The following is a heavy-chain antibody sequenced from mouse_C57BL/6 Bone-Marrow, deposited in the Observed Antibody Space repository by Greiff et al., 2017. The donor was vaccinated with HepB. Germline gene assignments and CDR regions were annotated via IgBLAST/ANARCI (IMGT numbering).Heavy chain of an antibody. CDR1: GYTFTNYW. CDR3: SRKLLRSSMDY. D-gene: IGHD1-1*01. Sequence: QVQLKESGAELVRPGTSVKMSCKASGYTFTNYWIGWAKQRPGHGLEWIGDIYPGGGYTNYNEKFKGKATLTADKSSSTAYMQFRSLTSEVSAIYYCSRKLLRSSMDYWGQGTSVTVSS. V-gene: IGHV1-63*01. CDR2: IYPGGGYT. J-gene: IGHJ4*01.